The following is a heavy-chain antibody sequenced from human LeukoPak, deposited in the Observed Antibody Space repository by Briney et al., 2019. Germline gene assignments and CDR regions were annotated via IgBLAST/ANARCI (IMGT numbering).Heavy chain of an antibody. CDR1: AFTFSTYS. J-gene: IGHJ6*02. CDR3: ARGTTDYIGMDV. Sequence: MAGGSLRLSCTASAFTFSTYSMTWVRQAPGKGLEWVSSITSSSSYIYYADSVKGRFTISRDNAQNSLYLQMNSLRADDTAVYYCARGTTDYIGMDVWGQGTTVTVSS. V-gene: IGHV3-21*01. CDR2: ITSSSSYI. D-gene: IGHD4-17*01.